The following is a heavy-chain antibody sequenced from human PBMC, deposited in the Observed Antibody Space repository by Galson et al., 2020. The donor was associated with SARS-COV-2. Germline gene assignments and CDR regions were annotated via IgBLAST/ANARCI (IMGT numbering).Heavy chain of an antibody. D-gene: IGHD1-26*01. CDR1: GGSISSGSYY. CDR2: IYTSGGT. CDR3: ARESRWELYFDY. Sequence: SEPLSLTCTVSGGSISSGSYYWSWIRQPAGKGLEWIGRIYTSGGTNYNPSLKSRVTISVDTSKNQFSLKLSSVTAADTAVYYCARESRWELYFDYWGQGTLVTVSS. J-gene: IGHJ4*02. V-gene: IGHV4-61*02.